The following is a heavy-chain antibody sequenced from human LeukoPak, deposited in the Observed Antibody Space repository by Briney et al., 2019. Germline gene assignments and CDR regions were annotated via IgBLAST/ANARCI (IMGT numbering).Heavy chain of an antibody. J-gene: IGHJ4*02. CDR3: ARGDSSGYPGDYFDY. CDR2: ISGSGGST. V-gene: IGHV3-23*01. Sequence: GGSLRLSCAASGFTFSSYAMSWVRQAPGKGLEWVSAISGSGGSTYYADSVKGRFTISRDNSKNTLYLQMNSLRAEDTAVYYCARGDSSGYPGDYFDYWGQGTLVTVSS. D-gene: IGHD3-22*01. CDR1: GFTFSSYA.